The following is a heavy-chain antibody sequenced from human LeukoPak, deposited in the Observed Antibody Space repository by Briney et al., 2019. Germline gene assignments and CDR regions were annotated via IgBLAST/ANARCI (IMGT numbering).Heavy chain of an antibody. CDR3: ARAFS. Sequence: PGGSLRLSCAASGFTFSSQWMSWVRQAPGKGLEWVANIREDGSENSYVDSVKGRFTISRDNAKNSLYLQMNSLRAEDTAVYYCARAFSWGQGTLVTVSS. CDR2: IREDGSEN. V-gene: IGHV3-7*01. CDR1: GFTFSSQW. J-gene: IGHJ5*02. D-gene: IGHD3-16*01.